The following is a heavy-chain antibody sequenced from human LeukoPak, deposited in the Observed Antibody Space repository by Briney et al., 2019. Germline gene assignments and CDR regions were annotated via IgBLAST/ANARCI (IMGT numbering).Heavy chain of an antibody. CDR1: GYTFTSYG. J-gene: IGHJ4*02. CDR3: ARVGGLWFGELLLGY. CDR2: ISAYNGNT. D-gene: IGHD3-10*01. Sequence: ASVKVSCKASGYTFTSYGISWVRQAPGQGLEWMGWISAYNGNTNYAQKLQGRVTMTTDTSTSTAYMELRSLRSDDTAVYYSARVGGLWFGELLLGYWGQGTLVTVSS. V-gene: IGHV1-18*01.